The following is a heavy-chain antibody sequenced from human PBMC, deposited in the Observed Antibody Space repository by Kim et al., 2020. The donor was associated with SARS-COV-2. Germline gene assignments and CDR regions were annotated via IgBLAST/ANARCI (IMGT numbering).Heavy chain of an antibody. CDR1: GYTFTSYA. V-gene: IGHV1-3*01. CDR2: INAGNGNT. J-gene: IGHJ4*02. CDR3: ARVPMIVVVTNYYFDY. Sequence: ASVKVSCKASGYTFTSYAMHWVRQAPGQRLEWMGWINAGNGNTKYSQKFQGRVTITRDTSASTAYMELSSLRSEDTAVYYCARVPMIVVVTNYYFDYWGQGTLVTVSS. D-gene: IGHD3-22*01.